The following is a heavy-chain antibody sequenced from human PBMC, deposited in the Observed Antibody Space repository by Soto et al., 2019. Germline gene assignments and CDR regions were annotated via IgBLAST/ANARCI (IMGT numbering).Heavy chain of an antibody. CDR1: GYTLTELS. CDR3: ATGSVPAAILYYYYGMDV. D-gene: IGHD2-2*01. CDR2: FDPEDGGT. J-gene: IGHJ6*02. V-gene: IGHV1-24*01. Sequence: ASVKVSCKVSGYTLTELSMHWVRQAPGKGLEWMGGFDPEDGGTIYAQKFQGRVTMTEDTSTDTAYMELSSLRSEDTAVYYCATGSVPAAILYYYYGMDVWGQGTTVTVSS.